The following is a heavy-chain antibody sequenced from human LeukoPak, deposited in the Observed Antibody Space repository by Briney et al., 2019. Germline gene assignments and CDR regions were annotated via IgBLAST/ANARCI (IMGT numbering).Heavy chain of an antibody. J-gene: IGHJ5*02. CDR1: GFTFSSYW. CDR2: IKQDGSEK. D-gene: IGHD3-10*01. Sequence: GGSLRLSCAASGFTFSSYWMSWVRQAPGKGLEWVANIKQDGSEKYYVDSVKGRFTISRDNSKNTLYLQMNSLRAEDTAVYYCAKDHRSNYPNWFDPWGQGTLVTVSS. CDR3: AKDHRSNYPNWFDP. V-gene: IGHV3-7*03.